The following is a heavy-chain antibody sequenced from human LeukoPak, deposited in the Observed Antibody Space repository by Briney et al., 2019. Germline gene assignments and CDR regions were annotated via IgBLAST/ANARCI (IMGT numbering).Heavy chain of an antibody. CDR2: MSGSNNVI. CDR3: AKNVRRLGDHDY. D-gene: IGHD3-16*01. J-gene: IGHJ4*02. CDR1: GFAFGSDR. Sequence: GGPLRLSCAASGFAFGSDRMSWMRQAPGERLEWISIMSGSNNVIYYADSVKGRFNIYRDNSKNTVYLQMNSRRADATAVYYCAKNVRRLGDHDYWGQGTLVTVAS. V-gene: IGHV3-23*01.